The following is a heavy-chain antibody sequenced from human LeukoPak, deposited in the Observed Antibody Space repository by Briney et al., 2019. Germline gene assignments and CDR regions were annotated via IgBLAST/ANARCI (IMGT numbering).Heavy chain of an antibody. D-gene: IGHD3-9*01. CDR2: ISYDGSNK. CDR3: ARRPVYYDILTGSDY. Sequence: PGRSLRLSCAASGFTFSSYAMHWVRQAPGKGLEWVAVISYDGSNKYYADSVKGRFTISRDNSKNTLYLQMNSLRAEDTAVYYCARRPVYYDILTGSDYWGQGTLVTVSS. V-gene: IGHV3-30-3*01. CDR1: GFTFSSYA. J-gene: IGHJ4*02.